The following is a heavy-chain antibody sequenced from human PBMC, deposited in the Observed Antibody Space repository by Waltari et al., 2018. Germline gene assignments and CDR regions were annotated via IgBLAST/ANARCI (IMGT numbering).Heavy chain of an antibody. CDR3: ARIPGRWQLLFYFDY. V-gene: IGHV4-38-2*01. D-gene: IGHD2-2*01. CDR1: GYSISSGYY. Sequence: QVQLQESGPGLVKPSETLSLTCAVSGYSISSGYYWGWIRQPPGKGLEWIGSVYHSGSTSYNPSLNIRVAISVDTSKTQFSLKLSSVTAADTAVYYCARIPGRWQLLFYFDYWGQGTLVTVSS. CDR2: VYHSGST. J-gene: IGHJ4*02.